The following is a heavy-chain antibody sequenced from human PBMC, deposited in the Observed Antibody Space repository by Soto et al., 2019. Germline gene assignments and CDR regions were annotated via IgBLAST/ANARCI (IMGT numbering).Heavy chain of an antibody. CDR2: ISYDGSNK. J-gene: IGHJ4*02. D-gene: IGHD1-1*01. CDR1: GFTFSSYG. Sequence: PGGSLRLSCAASGFTFSSYGMHWVRQAPGKGLEWVAVISYDGSNKYYADSVKGRFTISRDNSKNTLYLQMNSLRAEDTAVYYCAKDRGFPYNLDYWGQGTLVTVSS. CDR3: AKDRGFPYNLDY. V-gene: IGHV3-30*18.